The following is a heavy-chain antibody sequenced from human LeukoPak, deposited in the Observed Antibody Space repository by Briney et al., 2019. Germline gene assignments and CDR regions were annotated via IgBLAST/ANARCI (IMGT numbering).Heavy chain of an antibody. D-gene: IGHD2-2*01. Sequence: GGSLRLSCGASGFTFSDYSMNWVRQAPGKGLAWLASITSAGGYTYYADSVKGRFTISRDNAQNSLFLQMNSLRAEDTAVYFCATSGGFVLPNAITGNWYMDVWGRGTSVTVSS. J-gene: IGHJ6*03. CDR3: ATSGGFVLPNAITGNWYMDV. CDR2: ITSAGGYT. CDR1: GFTFSDYS. V-gene: IGHV3-21*01.